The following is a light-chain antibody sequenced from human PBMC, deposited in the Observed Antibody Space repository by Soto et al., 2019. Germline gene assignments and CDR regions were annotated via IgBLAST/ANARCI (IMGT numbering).Light chain of an antibody. V-gene: IGLV1-40*01. J-gene: IGLJ3*02. CDR3: QSYDSSLSFWV. CDR2: GNS. CDR1: SSNIGAGYD. Sequence: QSVLTQPPSVSGAPGQRVTISCTGSSSNIGAGYDVHWYQQLPGTAPKLLIYGNSNRPSGVPDRFSGSKSGTSASLAITGLQAEDEADYYCQSYDSSLSFWVFGGGTKL.